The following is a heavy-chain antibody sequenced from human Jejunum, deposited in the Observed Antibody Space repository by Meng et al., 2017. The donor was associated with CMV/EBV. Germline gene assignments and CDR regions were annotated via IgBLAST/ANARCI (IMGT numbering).Heavy chain of an antibody. D-gene: IGHD3-3*01. Sequence: AWMNWVRQAPGTGLEWVGRIKRKTDGGTRDYAAPVKGRFTISRDDSKNTLYLQMNSLETEDTAVYYCTTGGYDVWSSFYTGYYFDYWGQGTPVTVSS. J-gene: IGHJ4*02. CDR1: AW. CDR3: TTGGYDVWSSFYTGYYFDY. V-gene: IGHV3-15*01. CDR2: IKRKTDGGTR.